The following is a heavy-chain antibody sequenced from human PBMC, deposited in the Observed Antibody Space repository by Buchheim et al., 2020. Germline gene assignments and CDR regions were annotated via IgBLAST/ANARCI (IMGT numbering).Heavy chain of an antibody. Sequence: QVQLQQWGAGLLKPSETLSLTCAVYGGSFSGYYWSWIRQPPGKGLEWIGEINHSGSTNYNPSLKSRVTISVDTSKNQFSLKLSSVTAADTAVYYCARRSGRRKYYYYYYMDVWGKGTT. CDR3: ARRSGRRKYYYYYYMDV. CDR1: GGSFSGYY. V-gene: IGHV4-34*01. J-gene: IGHJ6*03. D-gene: IGHD3-10*01. CDR2: INHSGST.